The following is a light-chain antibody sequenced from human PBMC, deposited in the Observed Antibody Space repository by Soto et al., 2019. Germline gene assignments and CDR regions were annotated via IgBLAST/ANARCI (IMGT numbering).Light chain of an antibody. CDR2: ENN. V-gene: IGLV1-51*02. CDR3: GTWDSRRSAYV. CDR1: SSNIGNNY. Sequence: QSVLTQPPPVSAAPGQKVTISCAGSSSNIGNNYVSWYQHLPGTAPKLLIYENNKRPSGIPDRFSGSNSGTSASLGITGLQTGDEAGYYCGTWDSRRSAYVFGTGTKFTVL. J-gene: IGLJ1*01.